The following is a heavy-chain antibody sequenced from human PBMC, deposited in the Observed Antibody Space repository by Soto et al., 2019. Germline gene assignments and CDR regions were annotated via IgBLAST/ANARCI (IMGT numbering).Heavy chain of an antibody. V-gene: IGHV3-33*01. CDR1: GFTFSSYV. CDR3: SRVSIGRGRGWLDY. Sequence: QVQLVESGGGVVQPGRSLRLSCRASGFTFSSYVIHWVRQAPGKGLEWVAGIWYDGTNKYHADSVKGRFTISRDNSKNTVYLQMDSLSAENADVYSFSRVSIGRGRGWLDYWGQGTEVTVSS. J-gene: IGHJ4*02. CDR2: IWYDGTNK. D-gene: IGHD6-19*01.